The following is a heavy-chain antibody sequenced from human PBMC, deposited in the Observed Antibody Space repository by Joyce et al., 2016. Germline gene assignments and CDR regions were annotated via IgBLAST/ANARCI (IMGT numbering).Heavy chain of an antibody. Sequence: AQLVQSGAQVKAPGASVTLSCEASGYPFIIYIMHWGRHAPVRGLEWIGAVGPFGSSPSYPLKFQGGLTITRDASARTIFMELCILTPDVTAIYYWARGDSCGSRRYFDPWGQGTLVTVSS. CDR3: ARGDSCGSRRYFDP. CDR1: GYPFIIYI. V-gene: IGHV1-46*01. CDR2: VGPFGSSP. D-gene: IGHD2-21*01. J-gene: IGHJ5*02.